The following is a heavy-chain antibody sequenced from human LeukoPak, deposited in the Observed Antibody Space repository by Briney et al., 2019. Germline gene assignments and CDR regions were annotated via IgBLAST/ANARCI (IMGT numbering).Heavy chain of an antibody. CDR3: ASGGVAGTGYYYGMDV. J-gene: IGHJ6*02. V-gene: IGHV6-1*01. D-gene: IGHD6-19*01. Sequence: SQTLSLTCAISGDSVSSNSATWNWIRQSPSRGLEWLGRTYYRSKWYYDYAVSMRGRITINPDTSKDQFSLQVNSVTPEDTAVYYCASGGVAGTGYYYGMDVCGQGTTVTVSS. CDR1: GDSVSSNSAT. CDR2: TYYRSKWYY.